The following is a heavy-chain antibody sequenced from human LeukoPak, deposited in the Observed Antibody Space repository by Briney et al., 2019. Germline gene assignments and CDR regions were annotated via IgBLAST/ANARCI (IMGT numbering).Heavy chain of an antibody. V-gene: IGHV3-23*01. Sequence: PGGSLRLSCAASGFTFSSYAMSWVRQAPGKGLEWVSAISGSGGSTYYADSVKGRFTISRDNSKNTLYLQMNSLRAEDTAVYYCAKALYYYDSSGYEVPSYFDYWGQGTLVTVSS. CDR1: GFTFSSYA. J-gene: IGHJ4*02. D-gene: IGHD3-22*01. CDR2: ISGSGGST. CDR3: AKALYYYDSSGYEVPSYFDY.